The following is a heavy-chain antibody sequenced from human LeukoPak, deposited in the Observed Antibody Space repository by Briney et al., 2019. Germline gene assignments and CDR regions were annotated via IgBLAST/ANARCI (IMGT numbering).Heavy chain of an antibody. CDR2: IKQDGSQR. V-gene: IGHV3-7*01. Sequence: VGSLRLSCTASGFTFSDYWMTWVRQAPGKGPEWVANIKQDGSQRYYVDSVRGRFTTSRDNAKNSLFLQMNGLRAEDTAVYYCARRGGSSSRRSPIDYWGQGTLVTVSS. CDR3: ARRGGSSSRRSPIDY. D-gene: IGHD6-6*01. CDR1: GFTFSDYW. J-gene: IGHJ4*02.